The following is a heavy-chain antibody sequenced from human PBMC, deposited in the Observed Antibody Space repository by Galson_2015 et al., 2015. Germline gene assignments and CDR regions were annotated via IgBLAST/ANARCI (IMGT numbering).Heavy chain of an antibody. CDR2: IYYSGST. J-gene: IGHJ3*02. Sequence: ETLSLTCSVSGGSINSGSYYWGWIRPPPGKGLEWIGSIYYSGSTYYKPSLKSRVTISIDTSKNQFSLKLSSVTAADTAVYYCARLTLGGAYDIWGQGTMVTVSS. CDR3: ARLTLGGAYDI. V-gene: IGHV4-39*01. D-gene: IGHD3-16*01. CDR1: GGSINSGSYY.